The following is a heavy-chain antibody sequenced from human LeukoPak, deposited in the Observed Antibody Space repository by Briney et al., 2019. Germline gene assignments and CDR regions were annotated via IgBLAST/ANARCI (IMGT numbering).Heavy chain of an antibody. CDR2: ITSSSSYI. CDR3: ARGTYDFDY. D-gene: IGHD4-17*01. V-gene: IGHV3-21*01. CDR1: GFTFSTFA. J-gene: IGHJ4*02. Sequence: PGGSLRLSCAASGFTFSTFAMNWVRQAPGKGLEWVSSITSSSSYIYYADSVKGRFTISRDNAKNSLYLQMNSLRAEDTAVYYCARGTYDFDYWGQGTLVTVSS.